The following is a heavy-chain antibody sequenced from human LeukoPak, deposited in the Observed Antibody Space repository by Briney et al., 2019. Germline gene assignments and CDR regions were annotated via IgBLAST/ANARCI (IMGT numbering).Heavy chain of an antibody. D-gene: IGHD3-16*02. J-gene: IGHJ3*02. CDR2: INHSGST. V-gene: IGHV4-34*01. Sequence: PSETLSLTCAVYGESFSGYYWSWIRQPPGKGLEWIGEINHSGSTNYNPSLKSRVTISVDTSKNQFSLKLSSVTAADTAVYYCARGLDDYVWGSYRPDAFGIWGQGTMVTVSS. CDR1: GESFSGYY. CDR3: ARGLDDYVWGSYRPDAFGI.